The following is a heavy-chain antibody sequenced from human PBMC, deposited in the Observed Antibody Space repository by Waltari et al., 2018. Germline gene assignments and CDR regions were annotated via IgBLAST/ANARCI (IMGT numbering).Heavy chain of an antibody. D-gene: IGHD3-10*01. Sequence: EVQLLESGGGLVQPGGSLRLSCAASGFSFSGSWMTWVRQAPGKGREWVAEINPDGSGEYDVDSVNGRFTISRDNTKNSLYLQMNSLRPDDTAVYFCARDPAFGAFDFWGQGTVVTVSS. J-gene: IGHJ3*01. V-gene: IGHV3-7*01. CDR3: ARDPAFGAFDF. CDR1: GFSFSGSW. CDR2: INPDGSGE.